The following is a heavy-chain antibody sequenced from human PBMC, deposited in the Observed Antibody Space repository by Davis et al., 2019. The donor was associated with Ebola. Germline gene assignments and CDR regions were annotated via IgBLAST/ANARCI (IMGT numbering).Heavy chain of an antibody. J-gene: IGHJ6*03. D-gene: IGHD6-6*01. CDR2: ISSSSTYI. V-gene: IGHV3-21*01. CDR3: ARDQYSSSYYYYYMDV. Sequence: PGGSLRLSCAASGFTFSGSGMNWVRQAPGKGLEWVSSISSSSTYIYYADSVKGRFTISRDNAKNSLYLLMSSLRAEDTAVYYCARDQYSSSYYYYYMDVWGKGTTVTVSS. CDR1: GFTFSGSG.